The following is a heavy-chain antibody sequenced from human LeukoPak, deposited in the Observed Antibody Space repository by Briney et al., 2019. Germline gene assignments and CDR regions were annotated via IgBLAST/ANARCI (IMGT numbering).Heavy chain of an antibody. CDR2: IIPIFGTA. Sequence: GASVKVSCKASGGTFSSYAISWVRQAPGQGLEWMGGIIPIFGTANYAQKFQGRVTITADESTSTAYMELSSLRSEDTAVYYCARVFSTSTSYYYYMDVWGKGTTVTISS. CDR1: GGTFSSYA. J-gene: IGHJ6*03. V-gene: IGHV1-69*13. CDR3: ARVFSTSTSYYYYMDV. D-gene: IGHD2-2*01.